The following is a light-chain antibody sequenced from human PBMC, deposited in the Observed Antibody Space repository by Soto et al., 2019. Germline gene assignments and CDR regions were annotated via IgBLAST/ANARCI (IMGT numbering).Light chain of an antibody. CDR2: EVT. CDR1: TSDVGTYTY. CDR3: TSYTYRTTHLA. J-gene: IGLJ2*01. Sequence: QSALTQPASVSGSPGQSITIPCTGVTSDVGTYTYVSWYQQHPCEAPKLIIYEVTHRPSGVSDRFSGSKSGSTASLTISGLQAEDEADYYCTSYTYRTTHLAFGGGTKLTVL. V-gene: IGLV2-14*01.